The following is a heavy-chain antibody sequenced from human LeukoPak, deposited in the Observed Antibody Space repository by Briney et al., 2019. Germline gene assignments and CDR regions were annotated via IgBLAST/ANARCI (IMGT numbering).Heavy chain of an antibody. CDR1: GFTFSTYW. CDR3: ATSNWFDP. J-gene: IGHJ5*02. D-gene: IGHD2-2*01. V-gene: IGHV3-74*01. CDR2: INSGGTTT. Sequence: GWSLTLSCLASGFTFSTYWMHCLRQPPGKERVWVSRINSGGTTTNYADSVKGRFTISRDNDKNTLYLQMNSLRGEDTAVYYCATSNWFDPWGQGTLVTVSS.